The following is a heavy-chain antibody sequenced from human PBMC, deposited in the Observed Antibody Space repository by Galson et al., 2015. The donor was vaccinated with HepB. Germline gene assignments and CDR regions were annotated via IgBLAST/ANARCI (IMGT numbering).Heavy chain of an antibody. CDR1: GYSFTSYW. D-gene: IGHD2-2*01. J-gene: IGHJ6*03. CDR3: ARHGPRYCSSTSCYDYYYYYMDV. V-gene: IGHV5-51*01. Sequence: QSGAEVKKPGESLKISCKGSGYSFTSYWIGWVRQMPGKGLEWMGIIYPGDSDTRYSPSFQGQVTISADKSISTAYLQWSSLKASDTAMYYCARHGPRYCSSTSCYDYYYYYMDVWGKGTTVTVSS. CDR2: IYPGDSDT.